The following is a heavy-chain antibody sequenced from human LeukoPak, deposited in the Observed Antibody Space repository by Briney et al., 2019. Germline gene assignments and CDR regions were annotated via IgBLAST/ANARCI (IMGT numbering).Heavy chain of an antibody. CDR1: GFTFSTYA. CDR3: AKSTYDNYGMDV. V-gene: IGHV3-23*01. CDR2: LSGSGFNT. Sequence: PGGSLRLSCAASGFTFSTYAMSWVRQAPGKGLEWVSGLSGSGFNTYYADSVKGRFTISRDNSDNTLYLQMNSLRAEDTAVYYSAKSTYDNYGMDVWGQGTTVTVSS. J-gene: IGHJ6*02. D-gene: IGHD3-22*01.